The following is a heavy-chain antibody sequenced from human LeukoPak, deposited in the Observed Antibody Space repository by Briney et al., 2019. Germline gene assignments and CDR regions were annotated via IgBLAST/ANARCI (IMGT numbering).Heavy chain of an antibody. CDR1: GGSISSFY. V-gene: IGHV4-59*01. D-gene: IGHD2-15*01. Sequence: SETLSLTCTVSGGSISSFYWSWIRQPPGKQLEWIGYIFYSGSTNYNPSLKSRVTLSVDTSKNQFSLKLSSVTAADTAVYYCARGVVAAPTNFDYWGQGTLVTVSS. J-gene: IGHJ4*02. CDR3: ARGVVAAPTNFDY. CDR2: IFYSGST.